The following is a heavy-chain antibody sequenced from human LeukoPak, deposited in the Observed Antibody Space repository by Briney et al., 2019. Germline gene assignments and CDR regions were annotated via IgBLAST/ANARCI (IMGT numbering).Heavy chain of an antibody. Sequence: GGSLRLSCAASGFTISSNYMSWVRQAPGKGLEWVSVIYSGGSTYYADSVKGRFTISRDNSKNTLYLQMNSLRAEDTALYYCAKADLKVVPAAIGYWGQGTLVTVSS. D-gene: IGHD2-2*01. J-gene: IGHJ4*02. CDR1: GFTISSNY. V-gene: IGHV3-53*05. CDR2: IYSGGST. CDR3: AKADLKVVPAAIGY.